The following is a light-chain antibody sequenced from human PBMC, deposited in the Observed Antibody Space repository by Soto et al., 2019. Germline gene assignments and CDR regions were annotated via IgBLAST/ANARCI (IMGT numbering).Light chain of an antibody. CDR3: QQYDKLPPT. J-gene: IGKJ1*01. CDR2: DAA. CDR1: QDISNN. Sequence: DLQMTQSPSSLSASGGDRVTITCQASQDISNNLNWYQQKPGQAPKVLITDAANLKTGVPSRFSGSGSGTDFTFTISSLRPEDVATYYCQQYDKLPPTFGQGTKVEIK. V-gene: IGKV1-33*01.